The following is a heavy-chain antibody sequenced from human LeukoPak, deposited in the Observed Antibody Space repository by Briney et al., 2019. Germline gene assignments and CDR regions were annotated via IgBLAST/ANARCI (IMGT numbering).Heavy chain of an antibody. Sequence: GGSLTLSCAASGFTFSSYRMNWVRQAPGKGLEWVSSISSSSSYIYYADSVKGRFTISRDNAKNSLYLQMNSLRAEDTAVYYCARYDYVWGSCDYWGQGTLVTVSS. V-gene: IGHV3-21*01. CDR3: ARYDYVWGSCDY. D-gene: IGHD3-16*01. J-gene: IGHJ4*02. CDR1: GFTFSSYR. CDR2: ISSSSSYI.